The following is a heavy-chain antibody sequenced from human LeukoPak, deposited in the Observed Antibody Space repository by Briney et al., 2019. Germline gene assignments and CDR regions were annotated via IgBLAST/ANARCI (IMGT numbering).Heavy chain of an antibody. CDR2: ISYDGSNK. V-gene: IGHV3-30*18. J-gene: IGHJ4*02. CDR3: AKDYSGYYSYFDY. Sequence: AGGSLRLSCVASGFTFSSYGMHWVHQAPGKGLEWVVVISYDGSNKYYADSVKGRFTISRDNSKNTLYLQMNSLRAEDTAVYYCAKDYSGYYSYFDYWGQGTLVTVSS. D-gene: IGHD3-22*01. CDR1: GFTFSSYG.